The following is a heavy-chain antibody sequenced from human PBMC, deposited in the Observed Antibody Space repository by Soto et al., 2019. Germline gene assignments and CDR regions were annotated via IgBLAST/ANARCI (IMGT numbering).Heavy chain of an antibody. CDR3: ARTTDFSWFDP. V-gene: IGHV4-39*01. CDR1: GGSISSSSYY. J-gene: IGHJ5*02. CDR2: IYYSGST. Sequence: SETLSLTCTVSGGSISSSSYYWGWIRQPPGKGLEWIGSIYYSGSTYYNPSLKSRVTISVDTSKNQFSLKLSSVTAADTAVYYCARTTDFSWFDPWGQGTLVTVSS. D-gene: IGHD4-17*01.